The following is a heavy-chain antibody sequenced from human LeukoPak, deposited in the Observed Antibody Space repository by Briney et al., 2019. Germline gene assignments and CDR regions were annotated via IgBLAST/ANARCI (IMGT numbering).Heavy chain of an antibody. CDR3: ARDISGYYYVDY. CDR2: IYYSGST. Sequence: SETLSLTCAVYGGSFSGYYWSWIRQPPGKGLEWIGSIYYSGSTYYNPSLKSRVTISVDTSKNQFSLKLSSVTAADTAVYYCARDISGYYYVDYWGQGTLVTVSS. V-gene: IGHV4-34*01. CDR1: GGSFSGYY. J-gene: IGHJ4*02. D-gene: IGHD3-22*01.